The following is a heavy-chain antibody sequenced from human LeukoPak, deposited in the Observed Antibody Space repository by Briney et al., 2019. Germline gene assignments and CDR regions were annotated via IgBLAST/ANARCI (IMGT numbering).Heavy chain of an antibody. CDR2: IKQHGSAE. CDR3: ARESGFGALFPHCMDV. V-gene: IGHV3-7*03. CDR1: GFTSSSHW. D-gene: IGHD3-10*01. J-gene: IGHJ6*02. Sequence: GGSLRLSCAASGFTSSSHWMTWVRQAPGKGLEWVASIKQHGSAEYYVDSVKGRFTISRDNSRNTLYLQMNSLRAEDTAVYYCARESGFGALFPHCMDVWGQGTTVTVSS.